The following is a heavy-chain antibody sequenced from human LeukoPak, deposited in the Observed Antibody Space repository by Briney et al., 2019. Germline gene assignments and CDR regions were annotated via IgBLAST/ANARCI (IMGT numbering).Heavy chain of an antibody. V-gene: IGHV1-2*02. CDR2: INPNSGGT. D-gene: IGHD6-19*01. CDR3: ARGRGRVAGTVKINDAFDI. Sequence: ASVKVSCKASGYTFTSYGISWVRQAPGQGLERMGWINPNSGGTNYAQKFQGRVTMTRDTSISTAYMELSRLRSDDTAVYYCARGRGRVAGTVKINDAFDIWGQGTMVTVSS. J-gene: IGHJ3*02. CDR1: GYTFTSYG.